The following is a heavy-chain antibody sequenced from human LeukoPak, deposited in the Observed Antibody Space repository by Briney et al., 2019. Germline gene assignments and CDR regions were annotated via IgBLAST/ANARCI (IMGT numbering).Heavy chain of an antibody. D-gene: IGHD3-9*01. V-gene: IGHV1-2*02. Sequence: GASVKVSCKASGYTFTGYYMHWVRQAPGQGLEWMGWINPNSGGTNYAQKFQGRVTMTRDTSISTAYMELSSLRSEDTAVYYCARGRGRWLRYNWFDPWGQGTLVTVSS. CDR3: ARGRGRWLRYNWFDP. CDR1: GYTFTGYY. CDR2: INPNSGGT. J-gene: IGHJ5*02.